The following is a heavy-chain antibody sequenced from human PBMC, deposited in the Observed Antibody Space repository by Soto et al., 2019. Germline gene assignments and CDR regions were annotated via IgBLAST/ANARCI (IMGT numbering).Heavy chain of an antibody. D-gene: IGHD3-16*02. CDR1: GGSISSGDYY. J-gene: IGHJ4*02. CDR2: IFYSGST. V-gene: IGHV4-30-4*01. CDR3: VREVVGHSPRFDY. Sequence: SETLSLTCTVSGGSISSGDYYWSWIRQPPGKGLEWIGYIFYSGSTYYNPSLKSRLTISVDTSKNQFFLKLSSLTAADTAVYYCVREVVGHSPRFDYWGQGTLVTVSS.